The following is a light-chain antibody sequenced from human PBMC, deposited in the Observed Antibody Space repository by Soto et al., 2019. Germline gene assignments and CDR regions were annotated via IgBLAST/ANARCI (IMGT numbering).Light chain of an antibody. CDR3: YSYIPLSKGV. CDR1: ASDVGYYNY. Sequence: QSALTQPRSVSGSPGQSVTISCTGTASDVGYYNYVSWYQQFPGKAPKLIIYDVTKRPSGVPDRFSGSKSGNTASLTISGLQAEDEAVYHCYSYIPLSKGVFGGGTQLTVL. J-gene: IGLJ3*02. CDR2: DVT. V-gene: IGLV2-11*01.